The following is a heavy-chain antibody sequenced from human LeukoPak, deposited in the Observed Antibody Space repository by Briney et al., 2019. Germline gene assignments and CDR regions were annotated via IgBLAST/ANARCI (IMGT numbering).Heavy chain of an antibody. Sequence: GEALKISCKGSGYSFTSYWIGWVRQIPGKGLEWMGIIYPGDSDTRYSPSFQGQVTISADKSISTAYLQWSSLKASDTAMYYCARWRMNCSSTSCYGGDYFDYWGQGTLVTVSS. D-gene: IGHD2-2*01. J-gene: IGHJ4*02. V-gene: IGHV5-51*01. CDR1: GYSFTSYW. CDR2: IYPGDSDT. CDR3: ARWRMNCSSTSCYGGDYFDY.